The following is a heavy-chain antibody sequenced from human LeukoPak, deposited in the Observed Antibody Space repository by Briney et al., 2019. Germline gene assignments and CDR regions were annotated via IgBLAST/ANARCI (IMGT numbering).Heavy chain of an antibody. CDR1: GGSISSGDYY. V-gene: IGHV4-30-4*01. CDR3: ARYYYDSSGDYYFDY. CDR2: IYYSGST. Sequence: SETLSLTCTVSGGSISSGDYYWSWIRQPPGKGLECIGYIYYSGSTYYNPSLKSRVTISVDTSKNQFSLKLSSVTAADTAVYYCARYYYDSSGDYYFDYWGQGTLVTVSS. D-gene: IGHD3-22*01. J-gene: IGHJ4*02.